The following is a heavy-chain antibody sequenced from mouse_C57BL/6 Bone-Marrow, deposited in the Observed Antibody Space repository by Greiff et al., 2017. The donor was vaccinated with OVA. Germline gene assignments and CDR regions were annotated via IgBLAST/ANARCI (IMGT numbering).Heavy chain of an antibody. J-gene: IGHJ2*01. D-gene: IGHD2-3*01. CDR3: AREQVYDGFPY. CDR1: GYTFTSYG. CDR2: IYPRSGNN. Sequence: VQLQESGAELARPGASVKLSCKASGYTFTSYGISWVKQRTGQGLEWIGEIYPRSGNNDYNEKFKGKDTRTADKYSSTAYMELRSLTSEDSAVYFCAREQVYDGFPYWGQGPTLTVSS. V-gene: IGHV1-81*01.